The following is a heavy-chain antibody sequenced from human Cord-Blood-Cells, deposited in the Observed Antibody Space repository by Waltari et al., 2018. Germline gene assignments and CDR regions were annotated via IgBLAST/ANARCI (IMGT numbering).Heavy chain of an antibody. D-gene: IGHD6-13*01. Sequence: QVQLVQSGAEVKKPGSSVKVSCKASGGTFSSYAISWVRQARGQGLEWMGGIIPIFGTANYAQKCQGRVTITADKSTSTAYMELSSLRSEDTAVYYCARVTTGYSSSWYYYYGMDVWGQGTTVTVSS. V-gene: IGHV1-69*06. CDR3: ARVTTGYSSSWYYYYGMDV. J-gene: IGHJ6*02. CDR2: IIPIFGTA. CDR1: GGTFSSYA.